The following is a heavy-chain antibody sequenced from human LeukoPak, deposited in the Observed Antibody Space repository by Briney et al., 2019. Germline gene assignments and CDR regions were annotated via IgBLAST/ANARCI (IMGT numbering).Heavy chain of an antibody. CDR2: ISAYNGNT. Sequence: ASVKVSCKASGYTFTSYGISWVRQAPAQGLEWMGWISAYNGNTNYAQKLQGRVTMTTDTSTSTAYMELRSLRSDDTAVYYCARDIWDFVKWMGNDAFDIWGQGTMVTVSS. CDR3: ARDIWDFVKWMGNDAFDI. D-gene: IGHD3/OR15-3a*01. CDR1: GYTFTSYG. J-gene: IGHJ3*02. V-gene: IGHV1-18*01.